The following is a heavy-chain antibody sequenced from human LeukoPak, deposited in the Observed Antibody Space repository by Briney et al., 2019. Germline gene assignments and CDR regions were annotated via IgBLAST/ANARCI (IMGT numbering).Heavy chain of an antibody. D-gene: IGHD3-16*01. CDR3: AKDFTYGGFTYFDY. J-gene: IGHJ4*02. Sequence: GGSLRLSCAASGFTVSSNYMSWVRQAPGKGLEWVSVIYSGGSTYYADSVKGRFTISRDNSKNTLYLQMNSLRAEDTAVYYCAKDFTYGGFTYFDYWGQGTLVTVSS. V-gene: IGHV3-53*01. CDR1: GFTVSSNY. CDR2: IYSGGST.